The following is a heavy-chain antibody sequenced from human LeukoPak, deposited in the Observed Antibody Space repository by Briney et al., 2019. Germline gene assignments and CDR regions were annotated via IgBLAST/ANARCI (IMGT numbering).Heavy chain of an antibody. Sequence: GGYLRLSCAASGFTFSGSAMHWVRQASGKGLEWVGRIKSKANSYATAYAASVRGRFTISRDDSKNTAYLQMNSLKTEDTAVYYCATVFAGVGAFDIWGHGTMVTVSS. CDR3: ATVFAGVGAFDI. CDR1: GFTFSGSA. V-gene: IGHV3-73*01. D-gene: IGHD3-3*01. J-gene: IGHJ3*02. CDR2: IKSKANSYAT.